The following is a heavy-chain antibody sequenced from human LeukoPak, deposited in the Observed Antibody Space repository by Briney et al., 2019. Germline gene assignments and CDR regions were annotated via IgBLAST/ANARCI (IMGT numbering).Heavy chain of an antibody. D-gene: IGHD6-13*01. J-gene: IGHJ6*03. CDR1: GYTFTSYD. CDR2: MNPNSGNT. CDR3: ARAGGYSSSWYIGYYYYYMDV. Sequence: ASVKVSCKASGYTFTSYDINWVRQATGQGLEWMGWMNPNSGNTGYAQKLQGRVTMTTDTSTSTAYMELRSLRSDDTAVYYCARAGGYSSSWYIGYYYYYMDVWGKGTTVTISS. V-gene: IGHV1-8*01.